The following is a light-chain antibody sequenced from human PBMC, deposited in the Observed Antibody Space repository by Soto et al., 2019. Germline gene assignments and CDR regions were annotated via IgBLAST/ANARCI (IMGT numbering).Light chain of an antibody. CDR2: AAS. J-gene: IGKJ4*01. Sequence: DIQLTQSPSFLSASVGDIVTITCRASQGISSYLAWYQQRPGKAPNLLIYAASTLQSGVPSRFSGSGYGTEFTLTISSLQPEDFATYYCQQRNSYPLTFGGGTKVEIK. CDR1: QGISSY. V-gene: IGKV1-9*01. CDR3: QQRNSYPLT.